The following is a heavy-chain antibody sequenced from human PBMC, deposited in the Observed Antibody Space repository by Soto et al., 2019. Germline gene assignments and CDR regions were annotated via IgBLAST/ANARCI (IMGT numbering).Heavy chain of an antibody. D-gene: IGHD1-7*01. J-gene: IGHJ6*02. CDR3: ARDPAGTGTTRYYYGMDV. V-gene: IGHV6-1*01. CDR2: TYYRSKWYN. Sequence: QTLSLTCAISGDSVSSNSAAWNWIRQSPSRGLEWLGRTYYRSKWYNDYAVSVKSRITINPDTSKNQFSLQLNSVTPEDTAVYYCARDPAGTGTTRYYYGMDVWGQGTTVTVSS. CDR1: GDSVSSNSAA.